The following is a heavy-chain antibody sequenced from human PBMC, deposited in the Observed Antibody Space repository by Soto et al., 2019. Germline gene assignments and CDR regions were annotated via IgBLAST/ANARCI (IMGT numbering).Heavy chain of an antibody. J-gene: IGHJ4*02. CDR3: ARARATIAAAAIFDC. CDR2: VYRTGST. V-gene: IGHV4-4*02. CDR1: GGYISTTNW. D-gene: IGHD6-13*01. Sequence: QVQLQESGPGLVKPSGTLSLTCAVSGGYISTTNWWSCVRQPQGKGLEWIGEVYRTGSTNYNPSLESRLTISVDKSKNQFSLKLTSVTAADTAVYYCARARATIAAAAIFDCWGQGTLVTVSS.